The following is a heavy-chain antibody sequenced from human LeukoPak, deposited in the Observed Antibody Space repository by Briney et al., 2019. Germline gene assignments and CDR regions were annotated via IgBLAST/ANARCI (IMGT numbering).Heavy chain of an antibody. D-gene: IGHD6-13*01. J-gene: IGHJ4*02. CDR3: ARESIAAAGHPNFDY. Sequence: GGSLRLSCAASGFTFSSYSMNWVRQAPGKGLEWVSSISSSSSTIYYTDSVKGRFTISRDNAENSLYLQMNSLRDEDTAVYYCARESIAAAGHPNFDYWGQGTLVSVSS. V-gene: IGHV3-48*02. CDR2: ISSSSSTI. CDR1: GFTFSSYS.